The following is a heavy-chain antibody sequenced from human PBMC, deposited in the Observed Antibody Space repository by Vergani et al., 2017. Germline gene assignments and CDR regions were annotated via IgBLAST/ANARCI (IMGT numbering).Heavy chain of an antibody. CDR3: ARSQGDYWYFDL. J-gene: IGHJ2*01. CDR2: IHNRGKT. D-gene: IGHD2-21*01. V-gene: IGHV4-38-2*01. Sequence: QGRLEESGPELVKPSETRPLTCPVPGYSIGRGFYAAWIRQSPGEGLQWLTTIHNRGKTYHNPSLKSRLSVSLDTSKNRFSLNPTSVPATDTAVYYCARSQGDYWYFDLWGPGSLVTVSS. CDR1: GYSIGRGFY.